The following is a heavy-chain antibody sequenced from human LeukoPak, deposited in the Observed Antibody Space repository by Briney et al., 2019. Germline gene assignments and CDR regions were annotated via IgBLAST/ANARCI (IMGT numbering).Heavy chain of an antibody. D-gene: IGHD6-19*01. CDR3: ARDEYSSGWPHDY. CDR2: INPNSGGT. J-gene: IGHJ4*02. Sequence: ASVKVCCKASGYTFTSYGISWVRQAPGQGLEWMGWINPNSGGTSYAQKFQGRVTMTRDTSISTAYMELSRLRSDDTAVYYCARDEYSSGWPHDYWGQGTLVTVSS. CDR1: GYTFTSYG. V-gene: IGHV1-2*02.